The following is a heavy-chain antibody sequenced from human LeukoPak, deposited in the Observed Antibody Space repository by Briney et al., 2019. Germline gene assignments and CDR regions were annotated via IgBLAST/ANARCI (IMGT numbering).Heavy chain of an antibody. V-gene: IGHV3-64*01. J-gene: IGHJ5*01. CDR3: ARGALTTSPVFDY. Sequence: PGGSLRLSCAASRFSFSNSWMTWVRQAPGKGLEYVSAISSNGGSTYYANSVKGRFTISRDNSKNTLYLQMGSLRAEDMAVYYCARGALTTSPVFDYWVHGTLVTISS. CDR1: RFSFSNSW. D-gene: IGHD2/OR15-2a*01. CDR2: ISSNGGST.